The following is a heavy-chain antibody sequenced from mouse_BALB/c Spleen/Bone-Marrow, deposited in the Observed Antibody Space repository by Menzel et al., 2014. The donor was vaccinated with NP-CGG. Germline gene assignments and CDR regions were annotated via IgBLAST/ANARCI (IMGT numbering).Heavy chain of an antibody. V-gene: IGHV14-3*02. CDR3: ATYYRYDRGFAY. D-gene: IGHD2-14*01. Sequence: EVQLQQSGAELVKPGASVKLSCTASGFNIKDTYMHWVKQRPEQGLEWIGRIDPANGNTKYDPKFQGKATMTADTSSNTAYLQLSSLTSEDTAVYYCATYYRYDRGFAYWGQGTLVTVSA. CDR2: IDPANGNT. CDR1: GFNIKDTY. J-gene: IGHJ3*01.